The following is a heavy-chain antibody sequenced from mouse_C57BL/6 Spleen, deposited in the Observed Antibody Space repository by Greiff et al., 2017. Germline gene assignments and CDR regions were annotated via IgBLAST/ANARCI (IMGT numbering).Heavy chain of an antibody. CDR1: GYTFTSYW. Sequence: QVQLQQPGAELVKPGASVKLSCKASGYTFTSYWMHWVKQRPGRGLEWIGRIDPNSGGTKYNEKFKSKATLTVDKPSSTAYMQLSSLTSDDSAVYYCARNIGEDLYYAMDYWGQGTSVTVSS. CDR3: ARNIGEDLYYAMDY. J-gene: IGHJ4*01. V-gene: IGHV1-72*01. CDR2: IDPNSGGT.